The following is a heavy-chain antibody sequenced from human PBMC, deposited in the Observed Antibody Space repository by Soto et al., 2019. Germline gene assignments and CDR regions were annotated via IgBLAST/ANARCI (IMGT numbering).Heavy chain of an antibody. J-gene: IGHJ4*02. V-gene: IGHV3-33*08. CDR3: ARGDSSAAPLDY. Sequence: PGGSLRLSCAASGFTFRSYAIHWVRQAPGKGLEWVAVIWYDGSNKYYADSVKGRFTISRDNSKNTLYLQMNSLRAEDTAVYYCARGDSSAAPLDYWGQGTLVTVSS. D-gene: IGHD3-22*01. CDR1: GFTFRSYA. CDR2: IWYDGSNK.